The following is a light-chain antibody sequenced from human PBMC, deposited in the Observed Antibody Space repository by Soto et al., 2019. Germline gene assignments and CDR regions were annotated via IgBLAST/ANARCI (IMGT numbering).Light chain of an antibody. CDR3: SSYTGSGPLRL. CDR2: ELS. CDR1: GSDIGTYHY. J-gene: IGLJ1*01. Sequence: QSALTQPASVSGSPGQSITISCTGTGSDIGTYHYVSWYQHHPGKAPKLMIDELSNRPSGVSNRFSGSKSGNTASLTISGLQAEDEADYYCSSYTGSGPLRLLGTGTKVTVL. V-gene: IGLV2-14*01.